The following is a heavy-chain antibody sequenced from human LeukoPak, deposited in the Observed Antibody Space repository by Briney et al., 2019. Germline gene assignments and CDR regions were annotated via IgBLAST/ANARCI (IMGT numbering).Heavy chain of an antibody. V-gene: IGHV4-59*08. D-gene: IGHD5-18*01. CDR1: VGSISSYY. CDR3: ARHYSPTAMVGFDY. Sequence: PSETLSLTCTVSVGSISSYYWSWIRQPPGKGREWIGYIYYSGSTTHNPSLKSRVTISVDKSKNQFSLKLSSVTAADTAVYYCARHYSPTAMVGFDYWGQGTLDTVSS. J-gene: IGHJ4*02. CDR2: IYYSGST.